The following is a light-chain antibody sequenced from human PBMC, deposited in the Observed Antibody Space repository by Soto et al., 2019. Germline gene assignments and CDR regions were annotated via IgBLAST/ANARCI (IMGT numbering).Light chain of an antibody. CDR2: DVT. J-gene: IGLJ1*01. CDR3: NSYTSSSTDV. Sequence: QSVLTQPASGSGSPGQSITISCTGTSSDVGGFNYVSWYQQHPGKAPKLMIYDVTNRPSGVSYRFSGSKSGNTASLTISGLQAEDEADYYCNSYTSSSTDVFGTGTKLTVL. V-gene: IGLV2-14*03. CDR1: SSDVGGFNY.